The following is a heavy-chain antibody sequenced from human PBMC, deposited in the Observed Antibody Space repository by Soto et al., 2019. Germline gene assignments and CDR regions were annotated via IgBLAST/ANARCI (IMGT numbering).Heavy chain of an antibody. D-gene: IGHD2-21*01. CDR3: ARPSRVATYXYYYYGMDV. CDR2: IDPSDSYT. Sequence: PGESLKISCKGSGYSFTSYWISWVRQMPGKGLEWMGRIDPSDSYTNYSPSFQGHVTISADKSISTAYLQWSSLKASDTAMYYCARPSRVATYXYYYYGMDVWGXGTTVTVSS. J-gene: IGHJ6*04. V-gene: IGHV5-10-1*01. CDR1: GYSFTSYW.